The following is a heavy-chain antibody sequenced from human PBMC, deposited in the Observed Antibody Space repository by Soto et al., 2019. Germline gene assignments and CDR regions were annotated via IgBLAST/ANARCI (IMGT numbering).Heavy chain of an antibody. V-gene: IGHV3-15*01. CDR3: TTWYEPWVRDFDY. CDR1: GFTFSNAW. D-gene: IGHD6-13*01. J-gene: IGHJ4*02. Sequence: TGGSLRLSCAASGFTFSNAWMSWVRQAPGKGLEWVGRIKSKTDGGTTDYAAPVKGRFTISRDDSKNTLYLQMNSLKTEDTAVYYCTTWYEPWVRDFDYWGQGTLVTVSS. CDR2: IKSKTDGGTT.